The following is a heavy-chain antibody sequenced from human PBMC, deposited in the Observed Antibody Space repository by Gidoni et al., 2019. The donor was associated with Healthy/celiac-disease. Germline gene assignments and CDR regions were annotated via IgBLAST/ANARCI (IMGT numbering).Heavy chain of an antibody. J-gene: IGHJ5*02. V-gene: IGHV3-30-3*01. CDR1: GFTFSSYA. D-gene: IGHD3-10*01. CDR2: ISYDGSNK. Sequence: QVQLVASGGGVVQPGRSLRLSCAASGFTFSSYAMHWVRQAPGKGLEWVAVISYDGSNKYYADSVKGRFTISRDNSKNTLYLQMNSLRAEDTAVYYCARETPRGWFDPWGQGTLVTVSS. CDR3: ARETPRGWFDP.